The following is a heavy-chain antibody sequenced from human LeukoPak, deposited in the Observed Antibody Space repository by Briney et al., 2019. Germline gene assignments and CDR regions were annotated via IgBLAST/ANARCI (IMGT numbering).Heavy chain of an antibody. CDR3: AKDLEPQLVGAADY. J-gene: IGHJ4*02. CDR1: GFTFSNYG. CDR2: ISYDGSNK. Sequence: GRSLRLSCAASGFTFSNYGMHWVRQAPDKGLEWVAVISYDGSNKYYADSVKGRFTISRDNSKNTLYLQMNSLRAEDTAVYYCAKDLEPQLVGAADYWGQGTLVTVSS. D-gene: IGHD1-26*01. V-gene: IGHV3-30*18.